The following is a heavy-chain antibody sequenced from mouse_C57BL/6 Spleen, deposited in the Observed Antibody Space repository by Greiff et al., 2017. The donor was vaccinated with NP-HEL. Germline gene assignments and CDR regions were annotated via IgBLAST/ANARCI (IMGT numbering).Heavy chain of an antibody. D-gene: IGHD4-1*01. J-gene: IGHJ2*01. CDR3: ARSGTGTGDFDY. Sequence: EVQLQQSGPVLVKPGASVKMSCKASGYTFTDYYMNWVKQSHGKSLEWIGVINPYNGGTSYNQKFKGKATLTVDKSSSTAYMELNSLTSEDSAVYYCARSGTGTGDFDYWGQSTTLTVSS. CDR2: INPYNGGT. V-gene: IGHV1-19*01. CDR1: GYTFTDYY.